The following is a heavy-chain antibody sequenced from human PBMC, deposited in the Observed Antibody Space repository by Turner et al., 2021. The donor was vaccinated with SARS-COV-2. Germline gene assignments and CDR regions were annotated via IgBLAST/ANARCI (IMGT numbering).Heavy chain of an antibody. CDR1: GSSITKNCDS. CDR2: INYSGNT. Sequence: RQLQESGPGVVKPSETLSRTCTVSGSSITKNCDSWGWLRPPPGQGLEWIVSINYSGNTYYNPSLKSRVTISVDTSKSQFSLKLSSVTAADTAVYYFARLPERYFFDYWGQGALVTVSS. CDR3: ARLPERYFFDY. J-gene: IGHJ4*02. V-gene: IGHV4-39*01.